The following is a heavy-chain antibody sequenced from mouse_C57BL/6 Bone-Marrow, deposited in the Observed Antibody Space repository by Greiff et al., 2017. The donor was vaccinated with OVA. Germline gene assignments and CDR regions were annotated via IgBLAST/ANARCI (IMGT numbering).Heavy chain of an antibody. J-gene: IGHJ1*03. CDR2: IHPNSGST. CDR3: ARPYYYGSSYWYFDV. D-gene: IGHD1-1*01. Sequence: QVQLQQPGAELVKPGASVKLSCKASGYTFTSYWMHWVKQRPGQGLEWIGMIHPNSGSTNYNEKFKSKATLTVDKSSSTAYMELRSLTSEDSAVYFCARPYYYGSSYWYFDVWGTGTTVTVSS. V-gene: IGHV1-64*01. CDR1: GYTFTSYW.